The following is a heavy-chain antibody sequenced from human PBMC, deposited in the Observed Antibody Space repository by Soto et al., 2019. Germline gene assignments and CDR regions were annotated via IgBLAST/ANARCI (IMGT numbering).Heavy chain of an antibody. CDR3: ARDRPPTDSSNDALDI. Sequence: PGGSLRLSCAASRFSFSNYAIHWGRQAPGKGLEWLAVIYYDGSKKFFADSVKGRFSVSRDNSKNTLFLQINSLRAEDTAVYYCARDRPPTDSSNDALDIWGQGTMVTVSS. CDR1: RFSFSNYA. CDR2: IYYDGSKK. V-gene: IGHV3-33*01. J-gene: IGHJ3*02.